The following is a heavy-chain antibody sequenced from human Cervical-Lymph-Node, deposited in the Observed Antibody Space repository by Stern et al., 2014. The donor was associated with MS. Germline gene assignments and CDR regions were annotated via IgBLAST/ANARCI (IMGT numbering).Heavy chain of an antibody. V-gene: IGHV3-21*05. D-gene: IGHD3-3*01. J-gene: IGHJ2*01. Sequence: EVHLEESGGGLVKPGGSLRLSCAASGLTFSNHGMRWVRQAPGKGLEWVSYLSFSSSHIYYADSVKGRFTISRDNAKNSLFLQMNSLRAEDTAVYFCAGDRRFLEWSYWYFDLWGRGTLVTVSS. CDR1: GLTFSNHG. CDR3: AGDRRFLEWSYWYFDL. CDR2: LSFSSSHI.